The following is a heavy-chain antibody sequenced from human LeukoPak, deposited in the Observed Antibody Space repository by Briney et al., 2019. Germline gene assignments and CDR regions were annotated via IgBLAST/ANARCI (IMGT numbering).Heavy chain of an antibody. CDR2: ISGSGGST. D-gene: IGHD6-13*01. J-gene: IGHJ6*02. CDR3: AKDITESGVWVYYYGMDV. V-gene: IGHV3-23*01. Sequence: QPGGSLDLSCAASGFTFSSYAMSGVRQAPGKGREWVSFISGSGGSTYYADSVKGRFTISRDNTKNTLYLQMNSLRAEDTAVYYCAKDITESGVWVYYYGMDVWGQGTTVTVSS. CDR1: GFTFSSYA.